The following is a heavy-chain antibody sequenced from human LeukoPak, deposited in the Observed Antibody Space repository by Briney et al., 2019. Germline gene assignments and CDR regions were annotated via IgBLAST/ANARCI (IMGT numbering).Heavy chain of an antibody. Sequence: SETLSLTCAVAGGSINGGGYYWNWVRQHPGKGLEWIGCIHPTGNLYYNPSLTGRTTISVDTSKSHFSLNLTSVTAADTAVYYCARGADAYKVAYWSQGTLATVSS. CDR3: ARGADAYKVAY. V-gene: IGHV4-31*11. CDR2: IHPTGNL. CDR1: GGSINGGGYY. D-gene: IGHD5-24*01. J-gene: IGHJ4*02.